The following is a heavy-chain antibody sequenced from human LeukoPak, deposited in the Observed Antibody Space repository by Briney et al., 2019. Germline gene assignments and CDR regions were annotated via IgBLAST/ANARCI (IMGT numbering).Heavy chain of an antibody. CDR2: IYTSGST. V-gene: IGHV4-61*02. Sequence: SQTLSLTCTVSGGSISSGSYYWSWIRQPAGKGLEWIGRIYTSGSTNYNPSLKSRVTISVDTSKNQFSLKLSSVTAADTAVYYCARTSVGYSSSWYGQWEAFDIWGQGTQVTVSS. D-gene: IGHD6-13*01. CDR1: GGSISSGSYY. CDR3: ARTSVGYSSSWYGQWEAFDI. J-gene: IGHJ4*02.